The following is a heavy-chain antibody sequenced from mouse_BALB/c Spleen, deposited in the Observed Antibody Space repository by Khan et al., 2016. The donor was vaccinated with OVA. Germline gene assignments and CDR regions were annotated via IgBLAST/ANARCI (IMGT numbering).Heavy chain of an antibody. Sequence: VQLQESGAELVRPGSSVKISCKASGYAFSNYWMNWVKQRPGQGLEWIGQIYPGDGDTSFNGKFRGKATLTADKSSSTAYMQLSSLTSEDSAVYFCARSGYDYIAYWGQGNLVTVSA. CDR1: GYAFSNYW. CDR2: IYPGDGDT. V-gene: IGHV1-80*01. D-gene: IGHD2-14*01. J-gene: IGHJ3*01. CDR3: ARSGYDYIAY.